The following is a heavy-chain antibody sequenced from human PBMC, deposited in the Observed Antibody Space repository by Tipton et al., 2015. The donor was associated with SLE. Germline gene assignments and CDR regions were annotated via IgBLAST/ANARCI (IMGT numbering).Heavy chain of an antibody. V-gene: IGHV4-61*05. CDR3: ARTDGGNSRSWFDP. J-gene: IGHJ5*02. D-gene: IGHD4-23*01. CDR1: GGSIGGSNYY. CDR2: IYYSGST. Sequence: TLSLTCTVSGGSIGGSNYYWGWIRQPPGKGLEWIGYIYYSGSTNYNPSLKSRVTISVDTSKNQFSLKLSSVTAADTAVYYCARTDGGNSRSWFDPWGQGTLVTVSS.